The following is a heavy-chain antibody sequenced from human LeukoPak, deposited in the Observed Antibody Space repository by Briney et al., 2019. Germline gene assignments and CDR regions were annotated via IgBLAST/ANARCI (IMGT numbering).Heavy chain of an antibody. CDR3: ARDLPPIGSGNYEFPDY. V-gene: IGHV3-23*01. D-gene: IGHD1-26*01. CDR1: GFTFSSYA. J-gene: IGHJ4*02. Sequence: GGSLRLSCAASGFTFSSYAMSWVRQAPGKGLEWVSAISGSGGSTYYADSVKGRFTISRDNSKNTLYLQMNSLRAEDTAVYYCARDLPPIGSGNYEFPDYWSQGTLVTVSS. CDR2: ISGSGGST.